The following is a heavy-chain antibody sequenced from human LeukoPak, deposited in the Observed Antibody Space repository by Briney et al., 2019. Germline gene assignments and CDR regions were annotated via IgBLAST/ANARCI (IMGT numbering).Heavy chain of an antibody. CDR1: GFTFSSYN. CDR2: ISSSSLYI. D-gene: IGHD3-3*01. CDR3: ARESITIFGVVTD. Sequence: GGSPRLSCAASGFTFSSYNMNWVRQAPGKGLEWVSSISSSSLYIYYADSVKGRFTTSRDNAKNSLSLQMNSLRAEDTAVYYCARESITIFGVVTDWGQGTLVTVSS. J-gene: IGHJ4*02. V-gene: IGHV3-21*01.